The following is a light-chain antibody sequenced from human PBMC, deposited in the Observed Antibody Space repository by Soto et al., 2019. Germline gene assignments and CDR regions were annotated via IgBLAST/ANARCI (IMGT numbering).Light chain of an antibody. Sequence: DGHLTQSPSSLSASVGDRVTITFQASQDISTALTWYQQEPGKAPKVLVYAASKLETGVPSRFSGSGSETQFTLTINSLRPEDFATYYCQHYFNFPFTFGPGTKVDV. J-gene: IGKJ3*01. V-gene: IGKV1-33*01. CDR1: QDISTA. CDR3: QHYFNFPFT. CDR2: AAS.